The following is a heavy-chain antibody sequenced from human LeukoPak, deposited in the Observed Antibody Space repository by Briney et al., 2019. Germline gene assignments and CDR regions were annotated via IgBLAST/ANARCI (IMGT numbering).Heavy chain of an antibody. CDR2: ISAYNDNT. V-gene: IGHV1-18*01. Sequence: ASVKVSCKASGYTFTSYGISWVRQAPGQGLEWMGWISAYNDNTNYAQKLQGRVTMTTDTSMCTAYMELRSLRSDDTAVYYCARGRGVVPTAAVPFDYWGQGTLVTVSS. D-gene: IGHD2-2*01. J-gene: IGHJ4*02. CDR3: ARGRGVVPTAAVPFDY. CDR1: GYTFTSYG.